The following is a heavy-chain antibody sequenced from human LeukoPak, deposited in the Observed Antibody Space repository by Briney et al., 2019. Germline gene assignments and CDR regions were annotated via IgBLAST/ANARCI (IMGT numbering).Heavy chain of an antibody. Sequence: PSETLSLTCAVYGGSFSGYYWSWIRQPPGKGLEWIGEINHSGSTNYNPSLKSRVTISVDTSKNQFSLKLSSVTAADTAVYYCARFCPTTIVRGVISDAFDIWGQGTMVTVSS. V-gene: IGHV4-34*01. CDR3: ARFCPTTIVRGVISDAFDI. CDR2: INHSGST. D-gene: IGHD3-10*01. J-gene: IGHJ3*02. CDR1: GGSFSGYY.